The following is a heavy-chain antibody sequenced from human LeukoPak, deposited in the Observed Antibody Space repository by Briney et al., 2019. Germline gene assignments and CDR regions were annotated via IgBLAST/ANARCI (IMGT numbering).Heavy chain of an antibody. D-gene: IGHD3-10*01. V-gene: IGHV3-15*01. J-gene: IGHJ4*02. CDR3: TPQGSGSYSPPPY. CDR1: GFTFSNAW. Sequence: GGSLRLSCAASGFTFSNAWTSWVRQAPGKGLEWVGRIKSKTDGGTTDYAAPVKGRFTISRDDSKNTLYLQMNSLKTEDTAVYYCTPQGSGSYSPPPYWGQGTLVTVSS. CDR2: IKSKTDGGTT.